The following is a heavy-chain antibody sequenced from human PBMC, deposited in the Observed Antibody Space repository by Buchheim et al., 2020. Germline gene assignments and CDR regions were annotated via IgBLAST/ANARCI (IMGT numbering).Heavy chain of an antibody. J-gene: IGHJ4*02. CDR3: VKDLPNSGFAYDY. Sequence: EVQLVESGGGLVQPGGSLRLSCAASGFTFSRYWMHWVRQAPGKGLMWVSRVNSDGSGTGYADSVKGRFTISRDNAKNTLYLQMNSLRAEDTAVYYCVKDLPNSGFAYDYWGQG. CDR2: VNSDGSGT. D-gene: IGHD5-12*01. CDR1: GFTFSRYW. V-gene: IGHV3-74*01.